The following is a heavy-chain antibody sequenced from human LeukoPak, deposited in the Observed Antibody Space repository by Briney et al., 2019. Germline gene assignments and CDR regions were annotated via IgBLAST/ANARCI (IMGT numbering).Heavy chain of an antibody. Sequence: PSETLSLTCTVSGVSISSGDYYWSWIRQPPGKGLEWIGYIYYSGSTYYNPSLKSRVTISVDTSKNQFSLKLSSVTAADTAVYYCARERVPVYGGNSFDYWGQGTLVTVSS. CDR1: GVSISSGDYY. CDR3: ARERVPVYGGNSFDY. V-gene: IGHV4-30-4*01. CDR2: IYYSGST. D-gene: IGHD4-23*01. J-gene: IGHJ4*02.